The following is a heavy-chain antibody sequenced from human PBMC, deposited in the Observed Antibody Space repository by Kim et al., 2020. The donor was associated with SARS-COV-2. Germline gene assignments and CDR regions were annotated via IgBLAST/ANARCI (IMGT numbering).Heavy chain of an antibody. D-gene: IGHD5-12*01. J-gene: IGHJ4*02. CDR3: ARWGAYGGYVIYDY. CDR2: IYYSGST. CDR1: GGSISSSSYY. Sequence: SETLSLTCTVSGGSISSSSYYWGWIRQPPGKGLEWIGSIYYSGSTYYNPSLKSRVTISVDTSKNQFSLKLSSVTAADTAVYYCARWGAYGGYVIYDYWGPGTLVTVSS. V-gene: IGHV4-39*07.